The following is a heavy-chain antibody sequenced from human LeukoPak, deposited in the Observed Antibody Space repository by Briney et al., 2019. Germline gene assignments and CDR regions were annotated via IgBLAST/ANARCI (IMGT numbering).Heavy chain of an antibody. D-gene: IGHD3-22*01. V-gene: IGHV3-74*01. J-gene: IGHJ4*02. CDR1: GFTFSSYW. CDR2: INSDGSST. CDR3: ARWGLNYDSSGYSYFDY. Sequence: GRSLRLSCAPSGFTFSSYWMHWVRQAPGKGLVWVSRINSDGSSTSCADSVKGRFTISRDNAKNTLYLQMNSLSAEDTAVYYCARWGLNYDSSGYSYFDYWGQGTLVTVSS.